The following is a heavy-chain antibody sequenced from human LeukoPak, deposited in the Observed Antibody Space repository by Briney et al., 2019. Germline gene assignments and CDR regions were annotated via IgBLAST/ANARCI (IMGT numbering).Heavy chain of an antibody. J-gene: IGHJ4*02. CDR1: GFSFSSYW. Sequence: GGSLRFSCEASGFSFSSYWMTWGRQAPGKELQWLANIKQDGSEKYYVDSVKGRFTISRDNAKNSLYLQMNSLRVEDTAVYYCARGPPTRYMVRGVIDYWGQGTLVTVSS. CDR2: IKQDGSEK. D-gene: IGHD3-10*01. CDR3: ARGPPTRYMVRGVIDY. V-gene: IGHV3-7*03.